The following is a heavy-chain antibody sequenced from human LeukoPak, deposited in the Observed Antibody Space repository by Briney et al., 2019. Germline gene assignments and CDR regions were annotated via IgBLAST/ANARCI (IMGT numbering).Heavy chain of an antibody. CDR2: MYHNGST. Sequence: SETLPLTCTVSGGSISSYSYYWGWIRQPPGKGLEWIGSMYHNGSTYYNPSLKSRVTMSVDTSKSQFSLNLMSVTAADTAVYYCTRDTGTTGEVKFDPWGQGTLVTVSS. V-gene: IGHV4-39*07. D-gene: IGHD4-17*01. J-gene: IGHJ5*02. CDR3: TRDTGTTGEVKFDP. CDR1: GGSISSYSYY.